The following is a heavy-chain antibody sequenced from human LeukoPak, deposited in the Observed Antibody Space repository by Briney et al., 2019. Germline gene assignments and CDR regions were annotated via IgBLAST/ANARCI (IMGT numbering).Heavy chain of an antibody. V-gene: IGHV1-46*01. D-gene: IGHD3-9*01. J-gene: IGHJ4*02. Sequence: ASVKVSCKAFGYSFTTYYMHWVRQAPGQGLEWMGIINCSSGRTNYAQKFQGRVTMTRDTSTSIVFMELSSLRSEDTAVYYCARESHDVLQYVGGHWGQGTLVTVSS. CDR3: ARESHDVLQYVGGH. CDR1: GYSFTTYY. CDR2: INCSSGRT.